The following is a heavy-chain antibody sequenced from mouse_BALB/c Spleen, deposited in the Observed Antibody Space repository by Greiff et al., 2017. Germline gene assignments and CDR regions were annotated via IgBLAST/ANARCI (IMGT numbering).Heavy chain of an antibody. D-gene: IGHD4-1*01. CDR2: INPSKGGI. CDR3: TRWDDY. CDR1: GYTFTSYY. Sequence: QVQLQQPGAELVKPGASVKLSCKASGYTFTSYYMYWVKQRPGQGLEWIGGINPSKGGINFNEKFRSKATLTVDKSSSTAYMQLSSLTSEDSAVYYCTRWDDYWGQGTTLTVSS. V-gene: IGHV1S81*02. J-gene: IGHJ2*01.